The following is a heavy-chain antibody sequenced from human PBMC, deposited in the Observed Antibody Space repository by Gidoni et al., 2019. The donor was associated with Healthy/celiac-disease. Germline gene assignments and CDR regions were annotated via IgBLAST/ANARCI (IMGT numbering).Heavy chain of an antibody. J-gene: IGHJ5*02. CDR3: ARGWDGDYVGWFDP. V-gene: IGHV4-34*01. Sequence: QVQLQQWGAGLLKPSETLSLTCAVYGGSFSGYYWSWIRQPPGKGLEWIGEINHSGSTNYNPSLKSRVTISVDTSKNQFSLKLSSVTAADTAVYYCARGWDGDYVGWFDPWGQGTLVTVSS. CDR1: GGSFSGYY. D-gene: IGHD4-17*01. CDR2: INHSGST.